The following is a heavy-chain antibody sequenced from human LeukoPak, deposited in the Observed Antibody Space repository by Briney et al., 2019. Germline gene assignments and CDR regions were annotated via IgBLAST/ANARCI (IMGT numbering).Heavy chain of an antibody. D-gene: IGHD3-22*01. CDR2: ISYDGSNK. J-gene: IGHJ5*02. CDR3: ARGSAGSSGYSWFDP. Sequence: GGSLRLSCAASGFTFSSYAMHWVRQAPGKGLEWVAVISYDGSNKYYADSVKGRFTISRDNSKNTLYLQMNSLRAEDTAVYYCARGSAGSSGYSWFDPWGQGTLVTVSS. V-gene: IGHV3-30*04. CDR1: GFTFSSYA.